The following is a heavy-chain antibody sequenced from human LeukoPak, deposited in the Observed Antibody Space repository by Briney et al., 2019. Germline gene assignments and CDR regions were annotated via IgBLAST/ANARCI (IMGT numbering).Heavy chain of an antibody. Sequence: PSETLSLTCTVSGGSISSHYWSWIRQPPGKGLEWIGYIYYSGSTNYNPSLKSRVTISVDTSKNQFSLKLSSVTAADTAVYYCARMGSAYYDFWSGKDAFDIWGQGTMVTVSS. D-gene: IGHD3-3*01. CDR3: ARMGSAYYDFWSGKDAFDI. CDR2: IYYSGST. V-gene: IGHV4-59*11. J-gene: IGHJ3*02. CDR1: GGSISSHY.